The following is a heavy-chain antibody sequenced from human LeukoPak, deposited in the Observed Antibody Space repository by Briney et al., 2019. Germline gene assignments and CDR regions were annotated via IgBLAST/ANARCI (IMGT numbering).Heavy chain of an antibody. J-gene: IGHJ4*02. CDR1: GFTFSSYW. V-gene: IGHV3-74*01. D-gene: IGHD1-26*01. CDR2: INSDVSST. CDR3: AKEHFGSSYSSFDY. Sequence: GPSLRLSCAASGFTFSSYWMHWVRQAPGKGLVWVSRINSDVSSTSYADSVKGRSTISRDNDKNTLYLQMSSLRAEDTAVYYCAKEHFGSSYSSFDYWGQETLGSLSS.